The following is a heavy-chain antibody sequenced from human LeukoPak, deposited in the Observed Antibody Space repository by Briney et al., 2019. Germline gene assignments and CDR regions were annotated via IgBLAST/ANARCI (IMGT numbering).Heavy chain of an antibody. CDR1: GGSFSGYY. CDR2: INHSGST. V-gene: IGHV4-34*01. D-gene: IGHD2-2*01. J-gene: IGHJ6*02. Sequence: SETLSLTCAVYGGSFSGYYWSWIRQPPGKGLEWIGEINHSGSTNYNPSLKSRVTISVDTSKNQFSLKLSSVTVADTAVYYCARLGADRGEDQEYQLWQYGMDVWGQGTTVTVSS. CDR3: ARLGADRGEDQEYQLWQYGMDV.